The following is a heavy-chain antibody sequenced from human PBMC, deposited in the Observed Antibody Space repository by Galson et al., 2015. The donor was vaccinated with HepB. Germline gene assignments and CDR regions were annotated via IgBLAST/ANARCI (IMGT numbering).Heavy chain of an antibody. CDR1: GFPFSSYS. J-gene: IGHJ1*01. V-gene: IGHV3-21*04. CDR3: AGRFGAADGTSFLPNAEYFQH. CDR2: ISSSSSYI. Sequence: LILSCAASGFPFSSYSMNWVRQAPGKGLEWVSSISSSSSYINYADSVKGRFTISRDNAKNTLYLQMNSLRAEDTAVYYCAGRFGAADGTSFLPNAEYFQHWGQGTLVTVSS. D-gene: IGHD6-13*01.